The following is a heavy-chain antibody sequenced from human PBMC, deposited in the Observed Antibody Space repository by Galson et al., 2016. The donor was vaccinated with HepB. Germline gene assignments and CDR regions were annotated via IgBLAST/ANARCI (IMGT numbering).Heavy chain of an antibody. V-gene: IGHV5-10-1*01. Sequence: QSGAEVKKPGESLRISCKGSGYNFTNYWYTWVRQMPGKGLEWMGRIDPSDSYTSYSPSFQGHVTISTDKSISTAYLQWTSLKASDTAMYYCRGFGDAKSHFIFGVWGQGTTVTVAS. CDR3: RGFGDAKSHFIFGV. J-gene: IGHJ6*02. CDR1: GYNFTNYW. CDR2: IDPSDSYT. D-gene: IGHD3-10*01.